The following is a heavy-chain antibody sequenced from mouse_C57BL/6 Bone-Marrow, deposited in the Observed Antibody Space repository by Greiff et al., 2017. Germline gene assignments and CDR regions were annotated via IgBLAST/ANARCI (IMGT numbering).Heavy chain of an antibody. V-gene: IGHV1-7*01. Sequence: VQLQQSGAELAKPGASVKLSCKASGYTFTSYWMHWVKQRPGQGLEWIGYINPSSGYTKYNQKFKDMATLTADKSSSTAYMQLSSLTYEDSAVYYCATYYSNYDAMDYWGQGTSVTVSS. CDR3: ATYYSNYDAMDY. CDR2: INPSSGYT. CDR1: GYTFTSYW. J-gene: IGHJ4*01. D-gene: IGHD2-5*01.